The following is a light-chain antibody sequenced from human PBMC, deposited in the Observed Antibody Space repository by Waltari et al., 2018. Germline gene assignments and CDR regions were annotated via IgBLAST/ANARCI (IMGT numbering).Light chain of an antibody. CDR2: GNH. Sequence: QSVLTQPPSVSGAPGQRVTISCTGSSSNIGAGHGVPWDQRLPGTAPKPHIYGNHTRPSGVPDRFSGSKSATSASLAITGLQAEDEADYFCQSFDNYVSGGTVFGGGTKLAVL. V-gene: IGLV1-40*01. CDR1: SSNIGAGHG. CDR3: QSFDNYVSGGTV. J-gene: IGLJ3*02.